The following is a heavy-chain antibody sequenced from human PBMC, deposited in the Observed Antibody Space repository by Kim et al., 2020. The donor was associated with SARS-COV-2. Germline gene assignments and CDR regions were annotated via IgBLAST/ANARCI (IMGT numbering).Heavy chain of an antibody. CDR2: ISGSGGST. CDR1: GFTFSSYA. Sequence: GGSLRLSCAASGFTFSSYAMSWVRQAPGKGLEWVSAISGSGGSTYYADSVKGRFTISRDNSKNTLYLQMNSLRAEDTAVYYCAKDQDPNYYYDSSGYYSLGCGYWGQGTLVTVSS. D-gene: IGHD3-22*01. J-gene: IGHJ4*02. V-gene: IGHV3-23*01. CDR3: AKDQDPNYYYDSSGYYSLGCGY.